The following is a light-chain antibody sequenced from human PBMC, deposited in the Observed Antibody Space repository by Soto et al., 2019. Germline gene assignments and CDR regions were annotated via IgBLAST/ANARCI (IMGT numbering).Light chain of an antibody. CDR2: GAS. CDR1: QSVSSY. J-gene: IGKJ5*01. Sequence: TQSPATLSLSPGERATLSCRASQSVSSYLAWYQQKPGQAPRLLIYGASTRATGIPDRFSGSGSGTDFTLTISRLEPEDFAVYYCQQYTSSLITFGQGTRLEIK. V-gene: IGKV3-20*01. CDR3: QQYTSSLIT.